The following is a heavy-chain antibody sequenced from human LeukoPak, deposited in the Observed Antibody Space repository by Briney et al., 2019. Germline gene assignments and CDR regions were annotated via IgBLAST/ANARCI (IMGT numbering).Heavy chain of an antibody. D-gene: IGHD6-25*01. Sequence: GESLKISCQASGYTFDRSWVGWVRQMPGKGFQLLGIVYPRDSDTRYCPSVQGHVTITADTSLQPAYPQWRRLRASDPANYFCVRHIAAAGRTTSEYWYYIDLWGKGTAVTVSS. J-gene: IGHJ6*03. CDR2: VYPRDSDT. CDR1: GYTFDRSW. CDR3: VRHIAAAGRTTSEYWYYIDL. V-gene: IGHV5-51*01.